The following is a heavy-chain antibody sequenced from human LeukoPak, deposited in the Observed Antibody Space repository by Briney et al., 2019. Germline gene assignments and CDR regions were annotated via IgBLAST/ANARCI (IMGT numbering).Heavy chain of an antibody. J-gene: IGHJ4*02. CDR2: IVEDGSET. V-gene: IGHV3-7*01. Sequence: PGGSLRLPCATSGFTFSSYWMTLVRQAPGKGLEGVASIVEDGSETYYLDSVKGRFTFSRDNAKNSLYLQMNNLRGEDTAVYYCARDPPRRFDLWGQGTLVTVSS. CDR1: GFTFSSYW. CDR3: ARDPPRRFDL.